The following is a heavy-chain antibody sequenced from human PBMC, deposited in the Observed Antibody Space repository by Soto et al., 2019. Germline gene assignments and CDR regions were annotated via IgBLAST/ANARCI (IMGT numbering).Heavy chain of an antibody. Sequence: QVQLVQSGAEVKKPGASVKVSCKASGYTFTNYGITWVRQAPGQGLEWMGWISAYNGNTHHAQKLQGRVTMTTDTSTSTAYMELRSLISDDTAVYYCARAALGYSYDEIDYWGQGTLVTVSS. J-gene: IGHJ4*02. V-gene: IGHV1-18*01. CDR2: ISAYNGNT. D-gene: IGHD5-18*01. CDR1: GYTFTNYG. CDR3: ARAALGYSYDEIDY.